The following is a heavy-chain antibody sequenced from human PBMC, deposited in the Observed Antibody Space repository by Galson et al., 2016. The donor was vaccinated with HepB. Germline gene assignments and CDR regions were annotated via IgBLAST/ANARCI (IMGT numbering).Heavy chain of an antibody. Sequence: SLRLSCAASRFTLSSYAMHWVRQAPGQGLEWVAVISYHGGNEYYADSVKGRFTISRDNSKNTLSLQMNSLRPEDTAVYYCARGHAYDLWSGFFHWGQGTLVSVSS. CDR2: ISYHGGNE. D-gene: IGHD3-3*01. J-gene: IGHJ4*02. CDR3: ARGHAYDLWSGFFH. V-gene: IGHV3-30-3*01. CDR1: RFTLSSYA.